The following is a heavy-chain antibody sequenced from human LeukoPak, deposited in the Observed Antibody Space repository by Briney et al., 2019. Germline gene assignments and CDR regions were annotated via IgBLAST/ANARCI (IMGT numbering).Heavy chain of an antibody. D-gene: IGHD6-19*01. CDR1: GGSISSYY. V-gene: IGHV4-59*01. CDR2: IYYSGST. Sequence: SETLSLTCTVSGGSISSYYWSWIRQPPGKGLEWIGDIYYSGSTNSNPSLKSRVTISVDTSKNQFSLKLRSVTAADTAVYYCARRGWYNSGWYYLDYWGQGTLVTVSS. CDR3: ARRGWYNSGWYYLDY. J-gene: IGHJ4*02.